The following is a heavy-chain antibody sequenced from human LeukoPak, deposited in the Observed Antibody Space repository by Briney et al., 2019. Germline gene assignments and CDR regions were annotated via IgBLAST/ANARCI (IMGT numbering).Heavy chain of an antibody. D-gene: IGHD3-22*01. CDR2: MNPNSGNT. V-gene: IGHV1-8*01. Sequence: ASVKVSCKASGYTFTSYDINWVRQAAGQGLEWMGWMNPNSGNTGYAQKFKGRVTMTRNTSISTAYMELSSLRSEDTAVYYCARGHRGRYYDSSGYYYFDYWGQGTLVTVSS. CDR3: ARGHRGRYYDSSGYYYFDY. J-gene: IGHJ4*02. CDR1: GYTFTSYD.